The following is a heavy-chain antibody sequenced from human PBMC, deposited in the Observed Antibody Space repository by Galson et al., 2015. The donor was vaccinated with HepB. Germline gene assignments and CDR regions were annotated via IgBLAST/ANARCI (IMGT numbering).Heavy chain of an antibody. CDR3: ARSVGLWFGELLSHFDY. Sequence: SVKVSCKASGYTFTSYGISWVRQAPGQGLEWMGWISAYNGNTNYAQKLQGRVTMTTDTSTSTACMELRSLRSDDTAVYYCARSVGLWFGELLSHFDYWGQGTLVTVSS. V-gene: IGHV1-18*01. CDR2: ISAYNGNT. J-gene: IGHJ4*02. D-gene: IGHD3-10*01. CDR1: GYTFTSYG.